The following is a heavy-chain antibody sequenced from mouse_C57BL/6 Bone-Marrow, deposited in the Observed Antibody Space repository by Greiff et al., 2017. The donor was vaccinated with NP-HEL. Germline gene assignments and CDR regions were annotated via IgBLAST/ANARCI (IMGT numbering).Heavy chain of an antibody. Sequence: QVQLQQSGAELARPGASVKLSCKASGYTFTSYGISWVKQRTGQGLEWIGGIYPRSGNTYYNEKFKGKATLPADTSSRPAYMALRSLPSEDSAVYFCARPKLVDYWGQGTTLTVSS. V-gene: IGHV1-81*01. D-gene: IGHD1-3*01. CDR3: ARPKLVDY. CDR2: IYPRSGNT. CDR1: GYTFTSYG. J-gene: IGHJ2*01.